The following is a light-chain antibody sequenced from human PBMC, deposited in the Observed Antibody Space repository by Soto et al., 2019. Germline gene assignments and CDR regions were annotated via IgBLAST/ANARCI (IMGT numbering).Light chain of an antibody. Sequence: DIQLTQSPSPLSASVGDRVAITCLASQSISTYLNWYQQKPGKAPKVLIYAASNLQSGVPPRCSGSGSGTDFTLTIRSLQPEDVATYFCQQSYRTPITFGQGTRLESK. CDR2: AAS. CDR3: QQSYRTPIT. CDR1: QSISTY. J-gene: IGKJ5*01. V-gene: IGKV1-39*01.